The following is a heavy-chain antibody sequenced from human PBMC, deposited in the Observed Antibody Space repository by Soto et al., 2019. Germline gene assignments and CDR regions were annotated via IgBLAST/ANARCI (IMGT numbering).Heavy chain of an antibody. J-gene: IGHJ4*02. CDR1: GGSISSDY. CDR2: IYTSENT. D-gene: IGHD6-13*01. Sequence: PSETLSLTCTVSGGSISSDYWSWIRQPAGKGLEWIGRIYTSENTHYNPSLRSRVNMSLDTAKNQLSLNLTSVTAADTAVSYWSRGVGRTSWSSVDVWGEGTLVTVSS. CDR3: SRGVGRTSWSSVDV. V-gene: IGHV4-4*07.